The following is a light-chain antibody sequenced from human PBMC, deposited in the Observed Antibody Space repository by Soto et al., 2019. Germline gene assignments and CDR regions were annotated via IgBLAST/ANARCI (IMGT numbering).Light chain of an antibody. CDR3: QRSFSTPIT. Sequence: DIQMTQSPSSLSASVGDRVTITCRASQSISSYLHWYQQKPGKAPKLLIYAASSLQSGVPSRFSGSGSGTYFTLTISSLQPEDFATYYCQRSFSTPITFGGGTKVEIK. CDR2: AAS. CDR1: QSISSY. V-gene: IGKV1-39*01. J-gene: IGKJ4*01.